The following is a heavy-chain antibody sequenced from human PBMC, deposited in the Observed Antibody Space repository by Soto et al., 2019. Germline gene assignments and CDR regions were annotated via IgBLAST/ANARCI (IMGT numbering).Heavy chain of an antibody. CDR3: ARDGLAGDYERYYYYGMDV. J-gene: IGHJ6*02. D-gene: IGHD4-17*01. V-gene: IGHV1-18*01. Sequence: ASVKVSCKASGYTFTSYGISWVRQAPGQGLEWMGWVSAYNGNTNYAQKIQGRVTMTTDTSTSTAFMELRSLRSDDTAVYYCARDGLAGDYERYYYYGMDVWGQGTTVTVSS. CDR1: GYTFTSYG. CDR2: VSAYNGNT.